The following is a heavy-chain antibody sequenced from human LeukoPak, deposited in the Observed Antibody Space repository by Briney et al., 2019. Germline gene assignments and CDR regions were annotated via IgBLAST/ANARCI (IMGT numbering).Heavy chain of an antibody. D-gene: IGHD3-10*01. CDR1: GYKFTDYG. V-gene: IGHV1-18*01. CDR3: ARPGSDRARGWGYFDS. J-gene: IGHJ4*02. Sequence: ASVTVSCTASGYKFTDYGVNWVRQAPGQGLEWMGWVSGIDGNTKYARNLQGRVTMTRDTSTSTAFMELRSLTSDDTAIYYCARPGSDRARGWGYFDSWGKGTLVTVSS. CDR2: VSGIDGNT.